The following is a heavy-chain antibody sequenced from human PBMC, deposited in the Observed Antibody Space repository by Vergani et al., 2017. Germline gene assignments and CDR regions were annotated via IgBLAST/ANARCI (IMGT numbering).Heavy chain of an antibody. D-gene: IGHD1-1*01. CDR3: SKDNVAVRRGGMDV. CDR1: GFTFDDYA. J-gene: IGHJ6*02. V-gene: IGHV3-9*01. Sequence: EVQLVESGGGLVQPGRSLRLSCAASGFTFDDYAMHWVRQAPGKGLEWGSGISWNSGSIGYADSVKGRFTISRDNAKKSLYLQMNSLRAEDTALYYCSKDNVAVRRGGMDVWGQGTTVTVSS. CDR2: ISWNSGSI.